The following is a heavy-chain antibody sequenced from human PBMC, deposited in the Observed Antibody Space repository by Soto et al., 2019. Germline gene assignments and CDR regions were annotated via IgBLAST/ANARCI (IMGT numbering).Heavy chain of an antibody. V-gene: IGHV4-59*01. J-gene: IGHJ6*02. CDR3: ARAKGFGELPTYYYGMDV. D-gene: IGHD3-10*01. Sequence: SETLSLTCTVSGGSTSSYYWSWIRQPPGKGLEWIGYIYYSGSTNYNPSLKSRVTISVDTSKNQFSLKLSSVTAADTAVYYCARAKGFGELPTYYYGMDVWGQGTTVTVSS. CDR2: IYYSGST. CDR1: GGSTSSYY.